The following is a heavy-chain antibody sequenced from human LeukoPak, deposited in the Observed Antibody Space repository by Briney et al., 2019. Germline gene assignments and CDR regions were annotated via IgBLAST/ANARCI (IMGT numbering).Heavy chain of an antibody. Sequence: SGGSLRLSCAASGFTFSDYYLSWIRQAPGKGLEWVSYISSSGSTIYYADSVKGRFTISRDNAKNSLYLQMNSLRAEDTAVYYCARYQNYYDSPFDPWGQGTLVTVSS. J-gene: IGHJ5*02. D-gene: IGHD3-3*01. CDR3: ARYQNYYDSPFDP. V-gene: IGHV3-11*04. CDR1: GFTFSDYY. CDR2: ISSSGSTI.